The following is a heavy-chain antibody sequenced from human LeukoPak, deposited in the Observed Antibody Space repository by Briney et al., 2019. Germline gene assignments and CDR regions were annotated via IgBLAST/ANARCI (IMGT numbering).Heavy chain of an antibody. CDR3: ARALSRPRSGYYMDV. J-gene: IGHJ6*03. CDR2: MNPVSGNA. CDR1: GYTFTNFD. V-gene: IGHV1-8*01. Sequence: ASVKVSCKASGYTFTNFDLNWVRQTPGQGLEWMGWMNPVSGNAGSAQKFQGRVSLTRDTSISTAYMELSSLRSEDTAVYYCARALSRPRSGYYMDVWGKGTTVTVSS.